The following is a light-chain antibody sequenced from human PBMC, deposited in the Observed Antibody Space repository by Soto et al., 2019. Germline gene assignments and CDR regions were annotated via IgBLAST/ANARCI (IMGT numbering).Light chain of an antibody. CDR3: QSYDSSLTTFV. CDR2: EVN. Sequence: QSVLTQPPSASGSPGQSVTISCTGTSGDVGGYNYVSWYQQHPGKAPKLVIFEVNNRPSGVPDRFSGSKSGTSASLAITGLQPEDEADYYCQSYDSSLTTFVFGTGTKVTVL. CDR1: SGDVGGYNY. J-gene: IGLJ1*01. V-gene: IGLV2-8*01.